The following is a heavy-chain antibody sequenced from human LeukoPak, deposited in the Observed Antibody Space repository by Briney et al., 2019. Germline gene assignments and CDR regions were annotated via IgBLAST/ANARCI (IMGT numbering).Heavy chain of an antibody. V-gene: IGHV3-48*03. CDR3: ARELGYCSSTSCYSSYFDY. CDR2: LSSSGSTI. CDR1: GGHFSSYE. J-gene: IGHJ4*02. Sequence: GGSLRLSCAASGGHFSSYEMNWVRQPPGKGLEWVSYLSSSGSTIYYADSVKGRLTMSRENAKNSLYLQMNSLRAEDTAVYYCARELGYCSSTSCYSSYFDYWGQGTLVTVSS. D-gene: IGHD2-2*02.